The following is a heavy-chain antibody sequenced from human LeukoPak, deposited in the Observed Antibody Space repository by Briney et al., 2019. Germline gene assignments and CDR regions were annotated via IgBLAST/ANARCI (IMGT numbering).Heavy chain of an antibody. V-gene: IGHV6-1*01. Sequence: SQTLSLTCAISGDSVSSNSAAWHWIRQSPSRGLEWLGRTYYRSKWSSDYAVSMKSRITIKPDTSKNQFSLRLNSVTPEDTAVYFCAREGGHYYYIDVWGKGTTVTVSS. CDR2: TYYRSKWSS. CDR3: AREGGHYYYIDV. D-gene: IGHD3-16*01. CDR1: GDSVSSNSAA. J-gene: IGHJ6*03.